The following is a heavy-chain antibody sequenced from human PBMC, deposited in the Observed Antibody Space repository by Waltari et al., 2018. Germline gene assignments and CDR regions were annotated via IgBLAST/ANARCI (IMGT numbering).Heavy chain of an antibody. CDR2: IYTSGST. CDR1: GGSISSYY. V-gene: IGHV4-4*07. Sequence: QVQLQESGPGLVKPSETLSLTCTVSGGSISSYYWSWIRQPAGKGLAWIGRIYTSGSTNYNPSLKSRVTMSVDTSKNQFSLKLSSVTAADTAVYYCARGGIYYYDSSGYKSAQYYYYYYGMDVWGQGTTVTVSS. D-gene: IGHD3-22*01. J-gene: IGHJ6*02. CDR3: ARGGIYYYDSSGYKSAQYYYYYYGMDV.